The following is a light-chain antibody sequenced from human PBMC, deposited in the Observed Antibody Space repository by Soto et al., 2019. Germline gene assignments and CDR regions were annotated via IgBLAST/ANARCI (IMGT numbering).Light chain of an antibody. CDR1: ESIKKC. CDR2: AAS. J-gene: IGKJ1*01. V-gene: IGKV1-39*01. Sequence: DVEMTQSPSSLSASVGDRVTITCRASESIKKCLNWYQQKPGKAAKLVIFAASNLQSGVPSRFSGSGSGTDFTLTITRLQALDSATYYCQQNYITPPWTFGPGTKV. CDR3: QQNYITPPWT.